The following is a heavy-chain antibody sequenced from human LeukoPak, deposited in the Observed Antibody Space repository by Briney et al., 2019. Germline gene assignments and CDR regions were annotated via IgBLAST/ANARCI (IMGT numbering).Heavy chain of an antibody. CDR1: GFTFSSYG. CDR3: AKEIYFDWSLIDY. Sequence: SGGSLRLSCAASGFTFSSYGMHWVRQAPGKGLEWVAFIRYDGSNKYYADSVKGRFTISRDNSKNTLYLQMNSLRAEDTAVYYCAKEIYFDWSLIDYWGQGTLVTVSS. V-gene: IGHV3-30*02. D-gene: IGHD3-9*01. J-gene: IGHJ4*02. CDR2: IRYDGSNK.